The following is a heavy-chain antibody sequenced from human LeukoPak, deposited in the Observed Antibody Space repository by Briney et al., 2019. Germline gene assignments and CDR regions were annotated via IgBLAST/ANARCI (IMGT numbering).Heavy chain of an antibody. CDR3: ARGVAQKYCSSTSCYKGNWFDP. D-gene: IGHD2-2*02. J-gene: IGHJ5*02. CDR2: MNPNSGNT. CDR1: GYTFTSYD. V-gene: IGHV1-8*01. Sequence: ASVKASCKASGYTFTSYDINWVRQATGQGLEWMGWMNPNSGNTGYAQKFQGRVTMTRNTSIGTAYMELSSLRSEDTAVYYCARGVAQKYCSSTSCYKGNWFDPWGQGTLVTVSS.